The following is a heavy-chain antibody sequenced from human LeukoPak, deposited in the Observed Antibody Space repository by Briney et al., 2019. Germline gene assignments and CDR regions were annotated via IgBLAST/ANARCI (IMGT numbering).Heavy chain of an antibody. J-gene: IGHJ3*02. D-gene: IGHD4-17*01. V-gene: IGHV3-21*01. Sequence: GGSLRLSCAASGFTFSSYGMHWVRQAPGKGLEWVSSISSSSSYIYYADSVKGRFTISRDNAKNSLYLQMNSLRAEDTAVYYCARDHYGDYVAAFDIWGQGTMVTVSS. CDR2: ISSSSSYI. CDR3: ARDHYGDYVAAFDI. CDR1: GFTFSSYG.